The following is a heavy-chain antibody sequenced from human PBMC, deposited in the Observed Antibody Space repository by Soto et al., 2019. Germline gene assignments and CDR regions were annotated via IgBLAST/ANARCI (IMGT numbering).Heavy chain of an antibody. CDR3: ARLTGTTQYNWFDP. CDR1: GFTFSSYW. CDR2: INSDGSST. J-gene: IGHJ5*02. Sequence: PGGSLRLSCAASGFTFSSYWMHWIRQAPGKGLVWVSRINSDGSSTSYADSVKGRFTISRDNAKNTLYLQMNSLRAEDTAVYYCARLTGTTQYNWFDPWGQGTLVTVSP. D-gene: IGHD1-7*01. V-gene: IGHV3-74*01.